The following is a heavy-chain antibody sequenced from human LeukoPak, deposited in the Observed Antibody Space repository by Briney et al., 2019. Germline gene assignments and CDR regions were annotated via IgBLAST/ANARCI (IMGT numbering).Heavy chain of an antibody. CDR1: GYTFTSYY. CDR2: INPSGGST. Sequence: ASVKVSCKASGYTFTSYYMHWVRQAPGQGLEWMGIINPSGGSTSYAQKFQGRVTMTRDTSTSTVYMELSSLRSEDTAVYYCARGAREYYYDSSGYLCYWGQGTLVTVSS. J-gene: IGHJ4*02. CDR3: ARGAREYYYDSSGYLCY. V-gene: IGHV1-46*01. D-gene: IGHD3-22*01.